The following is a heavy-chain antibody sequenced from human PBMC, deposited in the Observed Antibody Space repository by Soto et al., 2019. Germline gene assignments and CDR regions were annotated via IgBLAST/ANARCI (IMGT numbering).Heavy chain of an antibody. Sequence: QVQLQESGPGLVKPSQTLSLTCTVSGGSISSGGYYWSWIRQHPGKGLEWIGYIYYSGSTYYNPSLKSRVTISVDTSKNQFSLKLSSVTAADTAVYYCARDRVLRFLEVTDYYYYYGMDVWGQGTTVTVSS. D-gene: IGHD3-3*01. CDR2: IYYSGST. CDR3: ARDRVLRFLEVTDYYYYYGMDV. CDR1: GGSISSGGYY. V-gene: IGHV4-31*03. J-gene: IGHJ6*02.